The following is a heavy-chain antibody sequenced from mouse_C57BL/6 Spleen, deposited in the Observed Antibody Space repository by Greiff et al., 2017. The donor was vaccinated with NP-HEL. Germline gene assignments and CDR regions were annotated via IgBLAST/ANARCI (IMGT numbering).Heavy chain of an antibody. CDR1: GFTFNTYA. V-gene: IGHV10-3*01. Sequence: EVMLVESGGGLVQPKGSLKLSCAASGFTFNTYAMHWVRQAPGKGLEWVARIRSKSSNYATYYADSGKDRLTISRDDSQSLLYLPLHNLNTEDTAMYYCVRDFSYSSMDYWGQGTSVTVSS. CDR3: VRDFSYSSMDY. J-gene: IGHJ4*01. CDR2: IRSKSSNYAT.